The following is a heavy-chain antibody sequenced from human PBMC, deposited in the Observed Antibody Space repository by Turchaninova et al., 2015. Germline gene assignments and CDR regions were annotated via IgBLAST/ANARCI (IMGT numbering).Heavy chain of an antibody. CDR2: INHSGST. D-gene: IGHD2-15*01. CDR3: AGSDIVVVVAAGVHENYFDY. CDR1: GGSFSGYY. Sequence: QVQLQQWGAGLLKPSETLSLPCAVHGGSFSGYYWSWIRQPPGKGLEWIGEINHSGSTNYNPSLKSRVTISVDTSKNQFSLKLSSVTAADTAVYYCAGSDIVVVVAAGVHENYFDYWGQGTLVTVSS. J-gene: IGHJ4*02. V-gene: IGHV4-34*01.